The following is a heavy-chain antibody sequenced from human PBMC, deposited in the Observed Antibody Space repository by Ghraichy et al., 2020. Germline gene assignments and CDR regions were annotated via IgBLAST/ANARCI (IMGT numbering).Heavy chain of an antibody. Sequence: GGSLRLSCAASGFTFSSYEMNWVRQAPGKGLEWVSYISSSGSTIYYADSVKGRFTISRDNAKNSLYLQMNSLRAEDTAVYYCARAPKPEWLRLSGWFDPWGQGTLVTVSS. CDR3: ARAPKPEWLRLSGWFDP. V-gene: IGHV3-48*03. J-gene: IGHJ5*02. D-gene: IGHD5-12*01. CDR2: ISSSGSTI. CDR1: GFTFSSYE.